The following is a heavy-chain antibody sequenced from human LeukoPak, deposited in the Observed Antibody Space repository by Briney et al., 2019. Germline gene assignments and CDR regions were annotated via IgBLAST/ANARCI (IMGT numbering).Heavy chain of an antibody. CDR2: INPNSGGT. CDR3: ARNDYVWGSYRLNHVWGFDP. V-gene: IGHV1-2*02. Sequence: ASVKVSCKASGYTFTGYYMHWVRQAPGQGLEWMGWINPNSGGTNYAQKFQGRVTMTRDTSISTAYMELSRLRSDDTAVYYCARNDYVWGSYRLNHVWGFDPWGQGTLVTVSS. CDR1: GYTFTGYY. J-gene: IGHJ5*02. D-gene: IGHD3-16*02.